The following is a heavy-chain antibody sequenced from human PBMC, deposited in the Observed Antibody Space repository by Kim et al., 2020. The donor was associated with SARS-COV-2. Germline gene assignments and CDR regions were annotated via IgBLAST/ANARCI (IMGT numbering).Heavy chain of an antibody. D-gene: IGHD3-3*01. CDR3: ARDLYYDFWSGYYGMDV. Sequence: VEGRFTISRDNAKNSLYLQMNSLRAEDTAVYYCARDLYYDFWSGYYGMDVLGQGTTVTVSS. V-gene: IGHV3-11*06. J-gene: IGHJ6*02.